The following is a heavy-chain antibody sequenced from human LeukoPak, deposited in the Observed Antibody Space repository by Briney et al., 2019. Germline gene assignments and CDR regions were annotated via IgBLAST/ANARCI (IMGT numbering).Heavy chain of an antibody. CDR3: ARDRPAYYGSGSYYFLYYGMDV. CDR1: GFTVSSNY. CDR2: LYSGGST. D-gene: IGHD3-10*01. Sequence: GGSLRLSCAASGFTVSSNYMSWVRQAPGRGLEWVSVLYSGGSTYYADSVKGRFTISRDNSKNTLYLQMNSLRAEDTAVYYCARDRPAYYGSGSYYFLYYGMDVWGQGTTVTVSS. J-gene: IGHJ6*02. V-gene: IGHV3-66*01.